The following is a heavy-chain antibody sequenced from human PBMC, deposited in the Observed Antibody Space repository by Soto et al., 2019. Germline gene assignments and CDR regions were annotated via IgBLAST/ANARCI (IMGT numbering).Heavy chain of an antibody. V-gene: IGHV3-30*18. J-gene: IGHJ5*02. CDR2: ISYDGSNK. Sequence: GGSLRLSCAASGFTFSSYGMHWVRQAPGKGLEWVAVISYDGSNKYYADSVKGRFTISRDNSKNTLYLQMNSLRAEDTAVYYCAKEYYDFWSGYYTLPWFDPWGQGTLVTVSS. CDR1: GFTFSSYG. D-gene: IGHD3-3*01. CDR3: AKEYYDFWSGYYTLPWFDP.